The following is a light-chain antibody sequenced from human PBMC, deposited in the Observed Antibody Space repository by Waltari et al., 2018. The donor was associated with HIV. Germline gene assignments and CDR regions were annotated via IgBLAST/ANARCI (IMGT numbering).Light chain of an antibody. Sequence: QSALTQPASVSGSPGQSITISCTGTSSDFGRYNLFSWYQHHPGKAPKLMIYEVTTRPSGVSNRFSGSKSGNTASLTISGLQAEDEADYYCCSYAGSVYVFGTGTKVTVL. CDR1: SSDFGRYNL. CDR2: EVT. J-gene: IGLJ1*01. CDR3: CSYAGSVYV. V-gene: IGLV2-23*02.